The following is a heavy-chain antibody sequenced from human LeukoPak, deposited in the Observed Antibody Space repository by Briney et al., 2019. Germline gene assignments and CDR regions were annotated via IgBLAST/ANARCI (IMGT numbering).Heavy chain of an antibody. CDR3: PKGGWTGWFDP. V-gene: IGHV3-23*01. J-gene: IGHJ5*02. CDR2: ISSGGGGS. Sequence: GGSLRLSCAGSGFTFSSYAMTWVRQAPGKGLEWVSIISSGGGGSYYADSVKGRFTISRDNSKNTLYLQMNSLRAEDTAIYYCPKGGWTGWFDPWGPGTLVTVSS. D-gene: IGHD6-19*01. CDR1: GFTFSSYA.